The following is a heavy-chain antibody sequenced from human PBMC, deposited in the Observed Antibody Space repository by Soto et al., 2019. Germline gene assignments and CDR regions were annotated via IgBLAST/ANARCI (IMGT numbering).Heavy chain of an antibody. Sequence: GGSLRLSCAASGFTFSSYGMHWVRQAPGKGLEWVAVISYDGSNKYYADSVKGRFTISRDNSKNTLYLQMNSLRAEDTAVYYCAKLSWYGDYRFDYWGQGTLVTVSS. D-gene: IGHD4-17*01. CDR2: ISYDGSNK. V-gene: IGHV3-30*18. J-gene: IGHJ4*02. CDR1: GFTFSSYG. CDR3: AKLSWYGDYRFDY.